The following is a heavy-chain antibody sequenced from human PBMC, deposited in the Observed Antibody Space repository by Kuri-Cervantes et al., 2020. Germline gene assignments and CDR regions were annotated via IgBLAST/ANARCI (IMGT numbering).Heavy chain of an antibody. CDR2: ISGSGGST. V-gene: IGHV3-23*01. D-gene: IGHD6-19*01. CDR3: AKVGYSSGWAFDY. J-gene: IGHJ4*02. CDR1: GFTFSSYA. Sequence: GESLKISCAASGFTFSSYAMSWVRQAPGKGLEWVSAISGSGGSTYYADSVKGRFTISRDNSKNTLYLQMNSLRAEDTAVHYCAKVGYSSGWAFDYWGQGALVTVSS.